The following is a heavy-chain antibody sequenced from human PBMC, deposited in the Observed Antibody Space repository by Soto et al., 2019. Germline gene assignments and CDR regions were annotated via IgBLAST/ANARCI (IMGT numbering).Heavy chain of an antibody. J-gene: IGHJ6*03. V-gene: IGHV3-48*01. CDR2: ISSSSSTI. CDR3: AIPYYDFWSGYYTAYYYYYMDV. CDR1: GFTFSSYS. Sequence: EVQLVESGGGLVQPGGSLRLSCAASGFTFSSYSMNWVRQAPGKGLEWVSYISSSSSTIYYADSVKGRFTISRDNAKNSLYLQMNSLRAEDTAVYYCAIPYYDFWSGYYTAYYYYYMDVWGKGTTVTVSS. D-gene: IGHD3-3*01.